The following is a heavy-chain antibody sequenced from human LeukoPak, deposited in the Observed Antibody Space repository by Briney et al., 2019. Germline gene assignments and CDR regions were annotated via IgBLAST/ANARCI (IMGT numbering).Heavy chain of an antibody. J-gene: IGHJ4*02. D-gene: IGHD6-13*01. CDR1: GFTFSSYA. CDR3: AKPGKQLVTLDDYFDY. V-gene: IGHV3-30-3*01. Sequence: GRSLRLSCAASGFTFSSYAMHWVRQAPGKGLEWVAVISYDGSNKYYADSVKGRFTISRDNSKNTLYLQMNSLRAEDTAVYYCAKPGKQLVTLDDYFDYWGQGTLVTVSS. CDR2: ISYDGSNK.